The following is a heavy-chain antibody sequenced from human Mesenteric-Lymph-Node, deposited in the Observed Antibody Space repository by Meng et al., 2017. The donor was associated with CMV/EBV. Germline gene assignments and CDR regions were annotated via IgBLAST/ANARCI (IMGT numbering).Heavy chain of an antibody. Sequence: GESLKISCEASEFLSYGMHWVRQAPGKGLEWVANIKQDGSEKYYVDSVKGRFTISRDNAKNSLYLQMNSLRAEDTAVYYCARDSEAYGSLGMDVWGQGTTVTVSS. D-gene: IGHD3-10*01. CDR2: IKQDGSEK. V-gene: IGHV3-7*01. J-gene: IGHJ6*02. CDR1: EFLSYG. CDR3: ARDSEAYGSLGMDV.